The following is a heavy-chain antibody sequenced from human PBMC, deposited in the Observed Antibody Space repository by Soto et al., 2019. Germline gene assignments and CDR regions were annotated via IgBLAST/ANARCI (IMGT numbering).Heavy chain of an antibody. CDR2: IYYSGTT. D-gene: IGHD3-16*02. V-gene: IGHV4-28*03. Sequence: PSATQSLTCALSGYSISNSNSWGWIRQPPGNGLEWIGYIYYSGTTYYNQSLKSRVTMSVDTSKNQISLKLTSVTTADTAVYYCVGVVRYLWGSYRSGGFDICGQWRTVT. CDR3: VGVVRYLWGSYRSGGFDI. J-gene: IGHJ3*02. CDR1: GYSISNSNS.